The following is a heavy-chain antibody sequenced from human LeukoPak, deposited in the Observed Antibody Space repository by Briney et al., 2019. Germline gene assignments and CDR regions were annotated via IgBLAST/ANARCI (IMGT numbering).Heavy chain of an antibody. V-gene: IGHV3-11*01. CDR2: ISSGGSTT. CDR1: GFSFSDYY. Sequence: GGSLRLSCAASGFSFSDYYISWIRQAPGKGLEWVSYISSGGSTTYYADSVKGRFTISRDNAKNSLYLQMNSLRAEDTALYYCARLRFTIFGVVRYYMDVWGKGTTVTVSS. CDR3: ARLRFTIFGVVRYYMDV. J-gene: IGHJ6*03. D-gene: IGHD3-3*01.